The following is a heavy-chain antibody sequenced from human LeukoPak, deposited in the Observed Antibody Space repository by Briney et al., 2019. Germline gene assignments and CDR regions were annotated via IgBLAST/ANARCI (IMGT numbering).Heavy chain of an antibody. D-gene: IGHD3-10*01. CDR3: ARADYYGSGNFDY. V-gene: IGHV4-30-2*01. Sequence: SQTLSLTCAVSGGSISSGGYSWSWIRQPPGKGLEWIGYIYHSGRTYYNPSLKSRVTISVDRSKNQFSLKLSSVTAADTAVYYCARADYYGSGNFDYWGQGTLVTVSS. J-gene: IGHJ4*02. CDR2: IYHSGRT. CDR1: GGSISSGGYS.